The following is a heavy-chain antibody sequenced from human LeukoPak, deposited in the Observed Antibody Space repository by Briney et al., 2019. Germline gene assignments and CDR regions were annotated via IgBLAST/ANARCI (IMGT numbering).Heavy chain of an antibody. CDR1: GGSFSAYS. V-gene: IGHV4-59*10. J-gene: IGHJ3*02. Sequence: PSETLSLTCAVSGGSFSAYSWNWIRQPPGKGLEWIGRIYTSGSTNYNPSLKSRVTISVDKSKNQFSLKLSSVTAADTAVYYCARVGGSYFLHAFDIWGQGTMVTVSS. D-gene: IGHD1-26*01. CDR3: ARVGGSYFLHAFDI. CDR2: IYTSGST.